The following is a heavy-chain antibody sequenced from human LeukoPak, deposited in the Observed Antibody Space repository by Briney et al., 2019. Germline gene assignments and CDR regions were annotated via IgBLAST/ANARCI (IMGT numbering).Heavy chain of an antibody. Sequence: GSLRLSCAASGFTFSSYAMSWVRQAPGKGLEWVSGISGSGGSTYYADSVKGRFTISRDNSKNTLYLQINSLSAEDTAVYYCAKGRWFGDPNGWFDPWGQGTLVTVSS. J-gene: IGHJ5*02. CDR1: GFTFSSYA. D-gene: IGHD3-10*01. CDR3: AKGRWFGDPNGWFDP. CDR2: ISGSGGST. V-gene: IGHV3-23*01.